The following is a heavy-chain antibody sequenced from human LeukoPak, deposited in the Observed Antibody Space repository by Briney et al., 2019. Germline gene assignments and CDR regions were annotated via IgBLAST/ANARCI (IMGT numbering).Heavy chain of an antibody. D-gene: IGHD3-3*01. Sequence: PSETLSLTCAVYGGSFSGYYWSWIRQPPGKGLEWIGEINHSGSTNYNPSLKSRVTISVDTSKNQFSLKLSSVTAADTAVYYCARGRKRFLERLFLDYWGQGTLVTVSS. CDR3: ARGRKRFLERLFLDY. CDR1: GGSFSGYY. CDR2: INHSGST. V-gene: IGHV4-34*01. J-gene: IGHJ4*02.